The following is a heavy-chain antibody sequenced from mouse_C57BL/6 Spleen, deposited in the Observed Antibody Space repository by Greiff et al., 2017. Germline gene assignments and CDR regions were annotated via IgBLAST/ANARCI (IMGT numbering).Heavy chain of an antibody. V-gene: IGHV1-69*01. D-gene: IGHD1-1*01. Sequence: QVQLQQPGAELVMPGASVKLSCKASGYTFTSYWMHWVKQRPGQGLEWIGEIDPSDSYTNYNQKFKGKSTLTVDKSSSTAYMQLSSLTSEDSAVYYCARRGYGSSYWYFDGWGTGTTVTVAT. CDR2: IDPSDSYT. CDR3: ARRGYGSSYWYFDG. CDR1: GYTFTSYW. J-gene: IGHJ1*03.